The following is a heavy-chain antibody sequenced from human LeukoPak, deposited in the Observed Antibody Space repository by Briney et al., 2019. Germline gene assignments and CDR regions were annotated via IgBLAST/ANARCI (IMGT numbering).Heavy chain of an antibody. CDR3: ARGRDSRFPGEFDP. CDR1: GGSISSSSYY. D-gene: IGHD6-13*01. J-gene: IGHJ5*02. V-gene: IGHV4-39*07. CDR2: IYYSGST. Sequence: SETLSLTCTVSGGSISSSSYYWGWIRQPPGKGLEWIGSIYYSGSTYYNPSLKSRVTISVDTSKNQFSLKLSSVTAADTAVYYCARGRDSRFPGEFDPWGQETLVTVSS.